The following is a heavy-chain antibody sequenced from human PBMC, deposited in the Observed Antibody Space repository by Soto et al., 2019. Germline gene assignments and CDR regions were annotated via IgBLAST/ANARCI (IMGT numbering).Heavy chain of an antibody. CDR3: ARHGYSYGGGYFDY. CDR2: IYSGGSA. V-gene: IGHV3-66*04. D-gene: IGHD5-18*01. CDR1: GFTVSSNY. Sequence: EVQLVESGGDLVQPGGSLRLSCAASGFTVSSNYMSWVRQAPGKGLEWVSVIYSGGSAYYADSVKGRFTISRDNSKNTLYLQMNSLRAEDTAVYYCARHGYSYGGGYFDYWGQGTLVIVSS. J-gene: IGHJ4*02.